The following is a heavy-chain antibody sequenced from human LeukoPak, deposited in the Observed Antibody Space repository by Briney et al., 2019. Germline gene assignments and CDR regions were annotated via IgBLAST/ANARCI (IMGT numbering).Heavy chain of an antibody. CDR2: ISGSGGST. V-gene: IGHV3-23*01. CDR3: ARSYSRRYNWFDP. CDR1: GFIFSSYA. D-gene: IGHD6-13*01. J-gene: IGHJ5*02. Sequence: GGSLRLSCAASGFIFSSYAMSWVRQAPGKGLEWVSAISGSGGSTYYADSGKGRLTVSRDNSKHTLYLQINRLTAEDTAVNYCARSYSRRYNWFDPWGQGTLATVSS.